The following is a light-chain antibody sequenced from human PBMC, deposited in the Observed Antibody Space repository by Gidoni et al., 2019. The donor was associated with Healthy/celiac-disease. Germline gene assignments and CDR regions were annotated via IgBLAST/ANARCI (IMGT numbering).Light chain of an antibody. J-gene: IGKJ4*01. CDR2: DAS. V-gene: IGKV3-11*01. Sequence: EIVLTQSPATLSLSPGERATLSCRASQSVSSYLAWYQQKPGQAPRLLIYDASNRATGIPARFSGSGSGTDFTLTISSLEPEDFAVYYCQQRSNWSGTFXGXTKVXIK. CDR3: QQRSNWSGT. CDR1: QSVSSY.